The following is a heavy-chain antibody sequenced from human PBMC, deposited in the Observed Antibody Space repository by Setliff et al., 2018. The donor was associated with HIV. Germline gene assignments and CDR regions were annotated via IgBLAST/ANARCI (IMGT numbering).Heavy chain of an antibody. J-gene: IGHJ4*02. CDR1: GGSFSGYY. CDR2: IDHSGST. D-gene: IGHD3-22*01. CDR3: ARLTTTYYYDSSAYYHPV. V-gene: IGHV4-34*01. Sequence: SETLSLTCAVYGGSFSGYYWSWIRQPPGKGLEWIGEIDHSGSTNYNPSLKSRVTISVDTSKNQFSLKLSSVTAADTAVFYCARLTTTYYYDSSAYYHPVWGQGTLVTVSS.